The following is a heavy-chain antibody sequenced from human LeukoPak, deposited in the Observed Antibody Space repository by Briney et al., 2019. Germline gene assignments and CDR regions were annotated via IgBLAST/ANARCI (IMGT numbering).Heavy chain of an antibody. CDR2: IYPGDSDT. CDR1: GYSFTSYW. J-gene: IGHJ3*02. Sequence: GESLKISCKGSGYSFTSYWIGWVRQMPGKGLEWMGIIYPGDSDTRYSPSFQGQVTISADKSISTAYLQWSSLKASDTAMYYCARCIPKAITIFGVVTLSAFDIWGQGTMVTVSS. D-gene: IGHD3-3*01. CDR3: ARCIPKAITIFGVVTLSAFDI. V-gene: IGHV5-51*01.